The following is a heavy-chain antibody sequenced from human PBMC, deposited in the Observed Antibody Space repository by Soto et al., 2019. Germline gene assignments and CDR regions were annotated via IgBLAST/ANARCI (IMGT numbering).Heavy chain of an antibody. J-gene: IGHJ4*02. D-gene: IGHD2-21*02. V-gene: IGHV1-69*13. Sequence: SVKVSCKASVGTFSSYAISWVRQAPGQGLEWMGGIIPIFGTANYAQKFQGRVTITADGSTSTAYMELSSLRSEDTAVYYCARERREYCGGDCYSGYFDYWGQGTLVTVSS. CDR2: IIPIFGTA. CDR3: ARERREYCGGDCYSGYFDY. CDR1: VGTFSSYA.